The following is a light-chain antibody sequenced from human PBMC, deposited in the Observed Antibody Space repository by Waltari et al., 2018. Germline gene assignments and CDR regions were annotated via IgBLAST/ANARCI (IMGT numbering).Light chain of an antibody. J-gene: IGKJ4*01. CDR1: QSVSSY. Sequence: VLTQSPATLSLSPGERATLSCRASQSVSSYLGWYQQKPGQAPRLLIYDASNRATGIPARFTGSGSGTDFTLTISSLEPEDFAVYYCQHRSNWPATFGGETKVEIK. CDR2: DAS. V-gene: IGKV3-11*01. CDR3: QHRSNWPAT.